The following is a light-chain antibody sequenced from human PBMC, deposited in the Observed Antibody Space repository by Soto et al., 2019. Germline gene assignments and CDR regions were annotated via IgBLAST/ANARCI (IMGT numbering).Light chain of an antibody. Sequence: DIQMTQSPSSLSASVGDRVTITWRARQSVSTYLNWYQQKPGKAPNLLIYGASSLQSGVPSRFSGSGSGTEFTLTITSLQPGDFATYYCQHSYNNPTTFGQGTKVDIK. V-gene: IGKV1-39*01. J-gene: IGKJ2*01. CDR1: QSVSTY. CDR3: QHSYNNPTT. CDR2: GAS.